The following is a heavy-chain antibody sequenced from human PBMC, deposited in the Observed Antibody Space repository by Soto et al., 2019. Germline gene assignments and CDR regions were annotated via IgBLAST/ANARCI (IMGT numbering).Heavy chain of an antibody. V-gene: IGHV3-23*01. D-gene: IGHD2-2*01. CDR2: ISGSGGST. Sequence: VGALRLSWAASGFIFSSYAMSWGRQAPGKGLEWVSAISGSGGSTYYADSVKGRFTISRDNSKNTLYLQMNSLRAEDTAVYYWAGDKVLADYWGQGTLDIVSS. J-gene: IGHJ4*02. CDR1: GFIFSSYA. CDR3: AGDKVLADY.